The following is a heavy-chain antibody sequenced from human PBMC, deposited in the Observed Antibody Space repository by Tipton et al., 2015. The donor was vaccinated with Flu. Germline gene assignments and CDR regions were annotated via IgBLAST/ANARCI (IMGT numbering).Heavy chain of an antibody. V-gene: IGHV6-1*01. CDR2: TYYRSKWYN. CDR1: GDSVSSNSAA. J-gene: IGHJ6*02. D-gene: IGHD3-10*01. Sequence: GLVKPSQTLSLTCAISGDSVSSNSAAWNWIRQSPSRGLEWLGRTYYRSKWYNDYAVSVKSRITINPDTSKIQFSLQLNSVTPEDTAVYYCARDRGSISEYYYYGMDVWGQGTTVTVSS. CDR3: ARDRGSISEYYYYGMDV.